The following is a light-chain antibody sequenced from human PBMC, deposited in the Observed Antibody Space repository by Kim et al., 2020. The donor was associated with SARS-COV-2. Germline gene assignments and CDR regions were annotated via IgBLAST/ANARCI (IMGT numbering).Light chain of an antibody. CDR2: GAA. J-gene: IGKJ4*01. CDR3: QHSYTTPPT. V-gene: IGKV1-39*01. CDR1: QSISYY. Sequence: ASVGDRVTITCRARQSISYYLNWYQQTPGKAPKLLISGAASLLSGVPSRFSGSGSGTDFTLTISSLEPEDSATYYCQHSYTTPPTFGGGTKVDIK.